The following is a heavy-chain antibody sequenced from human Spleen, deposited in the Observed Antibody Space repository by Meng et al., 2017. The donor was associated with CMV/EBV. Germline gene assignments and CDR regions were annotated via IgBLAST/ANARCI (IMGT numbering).Heavy chain of an antibody. J-gene: IGHJ4*02. CDR1: GFNFANYA. Sequence: GESLKISCAASGFNFANYAMTWVRQAPGKGLEWVSTITPGVRTHYADSVKGRFTLSRDISKDLLYLEMHSLRAEDTAVYYCAKDHVAVTGIGPLFDSWGQGTLVTVSS. V-gene: IGHV3-23*01. D-gene: IGHD6-19*01. CDR2: ITPGVRT. CDR3: AKDHVAVTGIGPLFDS.